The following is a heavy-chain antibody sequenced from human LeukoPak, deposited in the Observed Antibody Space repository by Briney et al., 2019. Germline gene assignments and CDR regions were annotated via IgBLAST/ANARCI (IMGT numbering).Heavy chain of an antibody. Sequence: PGGSLRLSCVASGSMFYDYTMHWVRQAPGQGLEWISLINWDGGSTYYAGSVKGRFTISRDNSKNSLYLQMNSLTTEDTASYYCATGDEDSPMNFYHWGQGTLVTVSS. CDR2: INWDGGST. D-gene: IGHD5-18*01. V-gene: IGHV3-43*01. CDR3: ATGDEDSPMNFYH. CDR1: GSMFYDYT. J-gene: IGHJ4*02.